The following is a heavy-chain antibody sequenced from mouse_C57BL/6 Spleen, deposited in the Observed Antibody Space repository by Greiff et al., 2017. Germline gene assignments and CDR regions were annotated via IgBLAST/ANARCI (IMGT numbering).Heavy chain of an antibody. CDR3: ARGGRSYSWFAY. CDR1: GYTFTSYW. J-gene: IGHJ3*01. Sequence: QVQLQQPGAELVKPGASVKLSCKASGYTFTSYWMHWVKQRPGQGLEWIGMIHPNSGSTNYNEKFKSKATLTVDKSSSTAYMQLSSLTSEDSAVYYCARGGRSYSWFAYWGQGTLVTVSA. V-gene: IGHV1-64*01. D-gene: IGHD1-1*01. CDR2: IHPNSGST.